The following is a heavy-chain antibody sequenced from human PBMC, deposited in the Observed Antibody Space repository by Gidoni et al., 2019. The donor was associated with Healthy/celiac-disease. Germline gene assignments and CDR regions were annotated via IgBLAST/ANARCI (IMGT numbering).Heavy chain of an antibody. J-gene: IGHJ5*02. Sequence: QVQLQESGPGLVKPSQTLSLTCTVSGGSLSSGGSDWSWLRQHQGKGLEWIGSIYYSGSTYYNPSLKSRVTISVYTSKNLFSLKLSSVTASDTAVYYCARAQSCSDGSCSNWFDPWGQGTLVTVSS. D-gene: IGHD2-15*01. CDR3: ARAQSCSDGSCSNWFDP. CDR2: IYYSGST. CDR1: GGSLSSGGSD. V-gene: IGHV4-31*03.